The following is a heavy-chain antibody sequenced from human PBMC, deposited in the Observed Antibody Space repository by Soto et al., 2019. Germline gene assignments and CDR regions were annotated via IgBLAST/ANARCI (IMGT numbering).Heavy chain of an antibody. D-gene: IGHD4-17*01. V-gene: IGHV3-33*01. CDR2: IWYDGSNK. J-gene: IGHJ4*02. CDR1: GFTFSSYG. Sequence: GGSLRLSCAASGFTFSSYGMHWVRQAPGKGLEWVAVIWYDGSNKYYADSVKGRFTISRDNSKNTLYLQMNSLRAEDTAVYYCARDLVDRGDYVSVFDYWGQGTLVTVSS. CDR3: ARDLVDRGDYVSVFDY.